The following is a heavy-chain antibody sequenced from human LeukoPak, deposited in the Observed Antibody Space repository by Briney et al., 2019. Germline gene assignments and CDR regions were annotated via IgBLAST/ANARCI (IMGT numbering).Heavy chain of an antibody. J-gene: IGHJ4*02. CDR1: GFTSSDYY. D-gene: IGHD5-18*01. CDR2: ISSSSSYT. CDR3: ARVLKYSYGYVDY. Sequence: GGSLRLSCAASGFTSSDYYMSWIRQAPGKGLEWVSYISSSSSYTNYADSVKGRFTISRDNAKNSLYLQMNSLRAEDTAVYYCARVLKYSYGYVDYWGQGTLVTVSS. V-gene: IGHV3-11*06.